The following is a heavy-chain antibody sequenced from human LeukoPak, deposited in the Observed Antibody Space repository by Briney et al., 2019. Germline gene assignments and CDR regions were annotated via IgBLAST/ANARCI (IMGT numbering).Heavy chain of an antibody. D-gene: IGHD6-19*01. Sequence: GGSLRLSCAACGFIFNAHSISWARQAPGKGMEWVSYISGSGSSIDYADSVGGRFTIYRDSAKNSVYLQMNNLRAEDTAVYYCAKGTGASAWLADYWGQGTLVTVSS. V-gene: IGHV3-48*01. CDR1: GFIFNAHS. J-gene: IGHJ4*02. CDR3: AKGTGASAWLADY. CDR2: ISGSGSSI.